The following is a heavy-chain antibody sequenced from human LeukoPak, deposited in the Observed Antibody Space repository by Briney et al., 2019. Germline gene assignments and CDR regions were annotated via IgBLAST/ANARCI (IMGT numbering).Heavy chain of an antibody. J-gene: IGHJ5*02. V-gene: IGHV3-23*01. CDR3: AKAGSGWYNNWFDP. CDR2: ISGSGGST. CDR1: GFTFSSYG. D-gene: IGHD6-19*01. Sequence: GGSLRLSCAASGFTFSSYGMSWVRQAPGKGLEWVSAISGSGGSTYYADSVKGRFTISRDNSKNTLYLQMNSLRAEDTAVYYCAKAGSGWYNNWFDPWGQGTLVTVSS.